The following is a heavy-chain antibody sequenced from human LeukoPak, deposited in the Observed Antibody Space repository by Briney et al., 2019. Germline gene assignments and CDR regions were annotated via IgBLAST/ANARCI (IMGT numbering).Heavy chain of an antibody. V-gene: IGHV4-39*07. Sequence: SETLSLTCTVSGGSISNNYYFWGWIRQPPGKGLEWIGSIYYSGTTYYSPSLKSRVTIFGDTSKNQFFLKLSSVTAADTAVYYCARARYVNSFYAFDIWGQGTLVTVSS. J-gene: IGHJ3*02. CDR3: ARARYVNSFYAFDI. CDR1: GGSISNNYYF. D-gene: IGHD3-9*01. CDR2: IYYSGTT.